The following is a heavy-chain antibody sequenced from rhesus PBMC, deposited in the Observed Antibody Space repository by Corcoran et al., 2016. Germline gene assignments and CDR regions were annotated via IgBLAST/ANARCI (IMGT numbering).Heavy chain of an antibody. CDR2: IVGTLGTT. J-gene: IGHJ6*01. CDR1: GYSISSGYD. Sequence: QVQLQESGPGLVKPSATLSLTCAVSGYSISSGYDWNWILSPPGKGLEWIGAIVGTLGTTNYNPSLKSRVTISKDTSKNQLSLILSSVTAADTAVYYCGRGNYGLDSWGQGVVVTVSS. CDR3: GRGNYGLDS. V-gene: IGHV4-127*01.